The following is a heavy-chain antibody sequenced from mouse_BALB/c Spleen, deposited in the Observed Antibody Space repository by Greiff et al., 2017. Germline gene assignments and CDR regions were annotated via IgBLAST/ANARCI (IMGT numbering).Heavy chain of an antibody. CDR2: ISSGGSYT. D-gene: IGHD1-1*01. CDR3: TRVTTVVADY. V-gene: IGHV5-6-4*01. CDR1: GFTFSSYT. Sequence: EVMLVESGGGLVKPGGSLKLSCAASGFTFSSYTMSWVRQTPEKRLEWVATISSGGSYTYYPDSVKGRFTISRDNAKNTLYLQMSSLKSEDTAMYYCTRVTTVVADYWGQGTTLTVSS. J-gene: IGHJ2*01.